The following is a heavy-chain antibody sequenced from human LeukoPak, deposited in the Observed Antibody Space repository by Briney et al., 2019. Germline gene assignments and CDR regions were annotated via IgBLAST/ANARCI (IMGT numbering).Heavy chain of an antibody. V-gene: IGHV3-23*01. Sequence: PGGSLRLSCAASGFTFSSYAMSWVRQAPGKGLEWVSGISGGGSNTYYADSVKGRFTMSRDNSKNTLYLQMNSLRAEDTALYYCAKRGYCSTTSCGAFDIWGQGRMVTVSS. CDR3: AKRGYCSTTSCGAFDI. J-gene: IGHJ3*02. D-gene: IGHD2-2*01. CDR2: ISGGGSNT. CDR1: GFTFSSYA.